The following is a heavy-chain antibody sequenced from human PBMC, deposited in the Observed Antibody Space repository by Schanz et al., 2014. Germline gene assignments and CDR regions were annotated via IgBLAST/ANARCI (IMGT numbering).Heavy chain of an antibody. Sequence: GQLAESGGGVVQPGRSLRLSCAAYGFTLSSYAMHWVRQAPGKGLEWVAVISYDGSNKYYADSVKGRFTISRDNSKNTLYLHMNTLRSEDTAVYYCAKDSTHIDIVLVPTAIDYWGQGTLVTVSS. CDR1: GFTLSSYA. D-gene: IGHD2-2*01. CDR2: ISYDGSNK. J-gene: IGHJ4*02. CDR3: AKDSTHIDIVLVPTAIDY. V-gene: IGHV3-30-3*01.